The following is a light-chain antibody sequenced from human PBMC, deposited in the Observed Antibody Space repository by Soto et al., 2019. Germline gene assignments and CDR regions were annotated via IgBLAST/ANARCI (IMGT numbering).Light chain of an antibody. Sequence: QSVLTQPASVSGSPGQSITISCTGTSSDIGRYNLVSWYQQHPGKAPKLIIYEDIERPSGVSNRFSGSKSGNTASLTISGLQTEDEGSYYCCSYAGGTSVVFGGGTKVTVL. J-gene: IGLJ2*01. CDR1: SSDIGRYNL. CDR3: CSYAGGTSVV. CDR2: EDI. V-gene: IGLV2-23*01.